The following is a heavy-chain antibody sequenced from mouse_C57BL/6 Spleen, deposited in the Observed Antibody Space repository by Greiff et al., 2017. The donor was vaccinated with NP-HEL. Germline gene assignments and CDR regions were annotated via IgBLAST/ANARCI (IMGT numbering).Heavy chain of an antibody. CDR3: ARCYYGSSYPFDY. J-gene: IGHJ2*01. V-gene: IGHV1-69*01. D-gene: IGHD1-1*01. Sequence: VQLQQPGAELVMPGASVKLSCKASGYTFTSYWMHWVKQRPGQGLEWIGEIDPSDSYTNYNQKFKGKSTLTVDKSSSTAYMQLSSLTSKDSAVYYCARCYYGSSYPFDYWGQGTTLTVSS. CDR1: GYTFTSYW. CDR2: IDPSDSYT.